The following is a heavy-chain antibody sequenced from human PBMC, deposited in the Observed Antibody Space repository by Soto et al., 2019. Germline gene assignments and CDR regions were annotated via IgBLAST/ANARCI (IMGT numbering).Heavy chain of an antibody. J-gene: IGHJ1*01. D-gene: IGHD4-17*01. V-gene: IGHV3-23*01. Sequence: EVQLLESGGGLVQPGGSLRLSCAASGFTFSSYAMSWVRQAPGKGLEWVSAISGSGGSTYYADSVKGRFTISRDNSKNTLYLQMNSLRAEDTAVYYCAKDPYGDYDRVYFYFQHWGQGTLVTVSS. CDR1: GFTFSSYA. CDR2: ISGSGGST. CDR3: AKDPYGDYDRVYFYFQH.